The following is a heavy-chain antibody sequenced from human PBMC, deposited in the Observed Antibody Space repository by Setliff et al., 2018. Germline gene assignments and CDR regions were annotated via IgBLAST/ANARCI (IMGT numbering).Heavy chain of an antibody. CDR1: GFTFSRYW. J-gene: IGHJ4*02. CDR3: TTAPLAAASTC. Sequence: GGSLRLSCVASGFTFSRYWMTWVRQAPGKGLEWVGRIKSKTDGGTTDYAAPVKGRFTISRDDSKNTLYLQMNSLKTEDTAVYYCTTAPLAAASTCWGQGTLVTVSS. CDR2: IKSKTDGGTT. V-gene: IGHV3-15*01. D-gene: IGHD6-13*01.